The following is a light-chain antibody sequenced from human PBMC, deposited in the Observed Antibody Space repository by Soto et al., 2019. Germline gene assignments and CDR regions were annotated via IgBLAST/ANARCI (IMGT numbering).Light chain of an antibody. CDR3: SSYTTSNTRQIV. V-gene: IGLV2-14*03. Sequence: QSVLTQPASLSGSPGQSITISCPGTSSDVGGYNYVSWYQHHPGKAPKLIIYDVSNRPSGVSIRFSASKSDNTASLTISGLQPEDEADYHCSSYTTSNTRQIVFGTGTKVTVL. CDR1: SSDVGGYNY. CDR2: DVS. J-gene: IGLJ1*01.